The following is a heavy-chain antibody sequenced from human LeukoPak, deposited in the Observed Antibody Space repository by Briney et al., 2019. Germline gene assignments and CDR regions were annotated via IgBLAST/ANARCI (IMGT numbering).Heavy chain of an antibody. CDR3: AGLGVMVLVYQFES. D-gene: IGHD2-21*01. Sequence: SETLSLTCAVSGGSVSSSKYLWGWIRQPPGKELEWIGSISYSGNADYNPSLRSRVTLSVDTSKSQFSLKLTSVTAADSAMYYCAGLGVMVLVYQFESWGQGTPVTVSS. CDR2: ISYSGNA. CDR1: GGSVSSSKYL. V-gene: IGHV4-39*07. J-gene: IGHJ4*02.